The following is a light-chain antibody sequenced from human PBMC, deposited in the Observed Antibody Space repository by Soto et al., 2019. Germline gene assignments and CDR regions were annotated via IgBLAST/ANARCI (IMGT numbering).Light chain of an antibody. CDR1: SSDVGGYNY. J-gene: IGLJ3*02. Sequence: QSALTQPASVSGSPGQSITISCTGTSSDVGGYNYVSWFQQHPGKAPKLKIYEVSNRPSGVSNRFSGSKSGNTASLTISELQAEDEADYYCTSFTTGSTWVFGGGTKLTVL. V-gene: IGLV2-14*01. CDR2: EVS. CDR3: TSFTTGSTWV.